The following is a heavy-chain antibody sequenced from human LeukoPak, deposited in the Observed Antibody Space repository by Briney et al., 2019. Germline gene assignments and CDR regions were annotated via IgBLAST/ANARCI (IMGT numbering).Heavy chain of an antibody. CDR2: IYHSGST. CDR3: AREYSPSSYYYDSSGQAGSYSDY. V-gene: IGHV4-4*02. J-gene: IGHJ4*02. D-gene: IGHD3-22*01. CDR1: GGSISSSNW. Sequence: SETLSLTCAVSGGSISSSNWWSWVRQPPGKGLEWIREIYHSGSTNYDPSLKSRVTISVDKSKNQFSLKLSSVTAADTAVYYCAREYSPSSYYYDSSGQAGSYSDYWGQGTLVTVSS.